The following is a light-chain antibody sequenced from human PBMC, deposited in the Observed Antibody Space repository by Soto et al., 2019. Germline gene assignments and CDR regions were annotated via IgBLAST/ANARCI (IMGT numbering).Light chain of an antibody. Sequence: EIVMTQSPATLSVSPGERATLSCRASQTISSNLAWYQQKPGQAPRVLIDGASTRATGIPARFSGSGSGTEFTLTISSLLSEDFAVYYCQQYNNWLWTFGQGTKVEIK. J-gene: IGKJ1*01. V-gene: IGKV3-15*01. CDR3: QQYNNWLWT. CDR2: GAS. CDR1: QTISSN.